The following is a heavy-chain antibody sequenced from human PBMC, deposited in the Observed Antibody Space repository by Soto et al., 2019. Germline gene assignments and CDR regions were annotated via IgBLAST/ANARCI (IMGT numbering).Heavy chain of an antibody. D-gene: IGHD3-3*01. CDR3: ARDCGLRFLEWFGDV. V-gene: IGHV3-33*01. Sequence: QVQLVESGGGVVQPGRSLRLSCAASGFTFSSYGMHWVRQAPGKGLEWVAVIWYDGSNKYYADSVKGRFTISRDNSKNTLYLQMNSLRAEDTAVYYCARDCGLRFLEWFGDVWGKGTTVTVSS. CDR2: IWYDGSNK. J-gene: IGHJ6*04. CDR1: GFTFSSYG.